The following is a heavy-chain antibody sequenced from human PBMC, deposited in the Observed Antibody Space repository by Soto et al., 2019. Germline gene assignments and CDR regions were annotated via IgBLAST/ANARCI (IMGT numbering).Heavy chain of an antibody. CDR2: IYYSGST. CDR1: GGSISSYY. J-gene: IGHJ5*02. CDR3: AREVWELWFGELRNWFDP. D-gene: IGHD3-10*01. V-gene: IGHV4-59*01. Sequence: SETLSLTCTVSGGSISSYYWRWIRQPPGKGLEWIGYIYYSGSTNYNPSLKSRVTISVDTSKNQFSLKLSSVTAADTAFYYCAREVWELWFGELRNWFDPWGQGTLVTVSS.